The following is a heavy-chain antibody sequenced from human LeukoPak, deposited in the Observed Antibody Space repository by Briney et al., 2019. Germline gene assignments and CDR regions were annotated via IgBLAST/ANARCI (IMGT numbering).Heavy chain of an antibody. CDR1: GFTFSDYY. CDR3: ARGRSKRRPYWYFDL. V-gene: IGHV3-11*04. J-gene: IGHJ2*01. CDR2: ISSSGRTI. Sequence: GGSLRLSCAASGFTFSDYYMSWIRQAPGKGLEWVSYISSSGRTIYYADSVKGRFTISRDNAKNSLYLQMNSLRAEDTAVYYCARGRSKRRPYWYFDLWGRGTLVTVSS. D-gene: IGHD6-6*01.